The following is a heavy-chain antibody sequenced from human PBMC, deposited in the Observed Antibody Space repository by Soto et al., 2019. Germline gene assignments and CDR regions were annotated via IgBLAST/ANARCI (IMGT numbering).Heavy chain of an antibody. V-gene: IGHV3-9*01. CDR1: GFTFDDYA. J-gene: IGHJ4*02. CDR3: ANLPLYGSGFDC. D-gene: IGHD3-10*01. Sequence: EVQLVESVGGLVQPGRSLRLSCAASGFTFDDYAIHWVRQAPGRGLEWVAGISWNGASIGYADSVKGRFTISRDNAKNSLHLQMNSLRSEDAALYYCANLPLYGSGFDCWGQGTLVTVSS. CDR2: ISWNGASI.